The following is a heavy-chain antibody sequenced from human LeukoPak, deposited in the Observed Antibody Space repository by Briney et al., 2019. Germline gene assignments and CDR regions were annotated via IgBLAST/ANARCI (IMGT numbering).Heavy chain of an antibody. CDR3: AKEWVRTCFFED. CDR1: GFTSSSYG. Sequence: GGSLRLSCAASGFTSSSYGMHWVRQAPGKGLEWVAVISYDGSNKYYADSVKGRFTISRDNSKNMLYLQMNSLRAEDTAVYYCAKEWVRTCFFEDWGQGTLVTVSS. CDR2: ISYDGSNK. D-gene: IGHD1-26*01. J-gene: IGHJ4*02. V-gene: IGHV3-30*18.